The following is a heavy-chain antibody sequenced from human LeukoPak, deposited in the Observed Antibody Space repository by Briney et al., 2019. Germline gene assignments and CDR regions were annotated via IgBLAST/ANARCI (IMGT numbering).Heavy chain of an antibody. CDR1: GYTLTELS. V-gene: IGHV1-24*01. D-gene: IGHD3-10*01. J-gene: IGHJ4*02. CDR3: ATAGYYGSGSFDY. Sequence: GASVKVSCKVSGYTLTELSMHWVRQAPGKGLEWTGGFDPEDGETIYAQKFQGRVTMTEDTSTDTAYMELSSLRSEDTAVYYCATAGYYGSGSFDYWGQGTLVTVSS. CDR2: FDPEDGET.